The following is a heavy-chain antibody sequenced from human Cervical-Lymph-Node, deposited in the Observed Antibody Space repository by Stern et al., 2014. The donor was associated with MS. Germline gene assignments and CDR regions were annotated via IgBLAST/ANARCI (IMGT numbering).Heavy chain of an antibody. V-gene: IGHV3-74*01. CDR1: GFTFSSYW. CDR2: INSDGSST. D-gene: IGHD1-14*01. J-gene: IGHJ4*02. Sequence: EVQLLESGGGLVQPGGSLRLSCAASGFTFSSYWMHWVRQAPGKGLVWVSRINSDGSSTSYADSVKGRFTITRDKPKNTLYLQMNSLRAEDTAVYYCAREGGGRNFDYWGQGTLVTVSS. CDR3: AREGGGRNFDY.